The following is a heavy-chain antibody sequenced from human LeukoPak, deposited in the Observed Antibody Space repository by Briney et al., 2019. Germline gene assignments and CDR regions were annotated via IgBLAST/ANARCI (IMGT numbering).Heavy chain of an antibody. D-gene: IGHD2-2*01. CDR2: IDSDGSTT. CDR3: AKDMTGRGYCSSTSCYYDY. CDR1: GFTFSSYW. J-gene: IGHJ4*02. Sequence: GGSLRLSCAVSGFTFSSYWMHWARQPPGKGLVWVSRIDSDGSTTGYADSVKGRFTISRDNAKNTLYLQMNSLRAEDTAVYYCAKDMTGRGYCSSTSCYYDYWGQGTLVTVSS. V-gene: IGHV3-74*01.